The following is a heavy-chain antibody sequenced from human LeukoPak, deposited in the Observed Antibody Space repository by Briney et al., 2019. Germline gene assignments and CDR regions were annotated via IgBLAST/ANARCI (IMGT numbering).Heavy chain of an antibody. CDR2: ISYDGSNK. Sequence: PGRSLRLSYAACGFTFSSYAMHWARQAPGKGLEWVAVISYDGSNKYYADSVKGRFTSSRDNSKNTLYLQMNSLRAEDTAVYYCARDNDYYGSGSYSWFDPWGQGTLVTVSS. J-gene: IGHJ5*02. D-gene: IGHD3-10*01. CDR1: GFTFSSYA. V-gene: IGHV3-30-3*01. CDR3: ARDNDYYGSGSYSWFDP.